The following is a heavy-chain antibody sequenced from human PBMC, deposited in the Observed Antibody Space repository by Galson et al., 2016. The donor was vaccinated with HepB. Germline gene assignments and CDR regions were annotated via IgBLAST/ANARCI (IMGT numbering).Heavy chain of an antibody. J-gene: IGHJ6*02. V-gene: IGHV3-21*01. CDR2: ISGGSSYI. D-gene: IGHD6-19*01. CDR1: GFTFRTYT. CDR3: ARGSSGWYGGKNNYCDMGV. Sequence: SLRLSCAASGFTFRTYTLNWVRQAPGKGLEWISSISGGSSYIYYADSVKGRFTISRDNAKNSLYLQMNSLRAEDTAVYYCARGSSGWYGGKNNYCDMGVWGQGTPVSVSS.